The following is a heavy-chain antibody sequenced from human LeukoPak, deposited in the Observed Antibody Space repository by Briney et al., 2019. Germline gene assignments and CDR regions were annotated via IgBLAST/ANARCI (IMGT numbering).Heavy chain of an antibody. Sequence: PGGSLRLSCAASGFTFSSYAMSWVRQAPGKGLEWVSAISGSGGSTYYADSVKGRFTISRDNSKNTLYLQMNSLRAEDTAVYYCAKNNGRGPIGGCDYWGQGTLVTVSS. J-gene: IGHJ4*02. CDR3: AKNNGRGPIGGCDY. CDR1: GFTFSSYA. CDR2: ISGSGGST. D-gene: IGHD1/OR15-1a*01. V-gene: IGHV3-23*01.